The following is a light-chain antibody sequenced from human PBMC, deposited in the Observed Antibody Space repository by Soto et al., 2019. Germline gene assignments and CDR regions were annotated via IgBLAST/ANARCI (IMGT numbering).Light chain of an antibody. J-gene: IGKJ1*01. CDR1: QSTSRW. CDR2: DAS. Sequence: DIPMTLPPSTLSASVGDRVTIPCRASQSTSRWLAWYQQKPGKAPKVLIYDASSLETGVPSRFSGSGSGTEFTLTISSLQPDDFASYYCQQYNRYPWTFCEVANVAIK. CDR3: QQYNRYPWT. V-gene: IGKV1-5*01.